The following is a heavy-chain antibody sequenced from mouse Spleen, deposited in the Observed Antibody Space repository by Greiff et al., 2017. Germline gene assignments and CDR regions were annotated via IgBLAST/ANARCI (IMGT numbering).Heavy chain of an antibody. CDR2: INPSSGYT. V-gene: IGHV1-4*01. Sequence: QVQLKQSGAELARPGASVKMSCKASGYTFTSYTMHWVKQRPGQGLEWIGYINPSSGYTKYNQKFKDKATLTADKSSSTAYMQLSSLTSEDSAVYYCARDLLGAMDYWGQGTSVTVSS. CDR1: GYTFTSYT. CDR3: ARDLLGAMDY. J-gene: IGHJ4*01. D-gene: IGHD2-1*01.